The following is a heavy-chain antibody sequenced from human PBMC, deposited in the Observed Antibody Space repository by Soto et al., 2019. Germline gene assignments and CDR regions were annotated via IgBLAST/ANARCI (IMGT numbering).Heavy chain of an antibody. D-gene: IGHD1-26*01. CDR3: ARYQGGSHDY. J-gene: IGHJ4*02. CDR1: GFTFSSYA. Sequence: QVQLVESGGGVVQPGRSLRLSCAASGFTFSSYAMHWFRQAPGQGLEWVAVISYDGSNKYYADSVKGRFTISRDNSKNTLYLQMNSLRAEDTAVYYCARYQGGSHDYWGQGTLVTVSS. V-gene: IGHV3-30-3*01. CDR2: ISYDGSNK.